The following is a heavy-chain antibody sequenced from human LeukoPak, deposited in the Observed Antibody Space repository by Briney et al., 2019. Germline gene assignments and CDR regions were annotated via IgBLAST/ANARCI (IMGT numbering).Heavy chain of an antibody. CDR3: AKDLPPIAVAGFFDY. D-gene: IGHD6-19*01. V-gene: IGHV3-30*04. J-gene: IGHJ4*02. CDR2: LSYDGSNK. CDR1: GFIFSSYA. Sequence: PGGSLRLSCAASGFIFSSYAMHWVRQAPGKGLEWVAGLSYDGSNKNYAGSVKGRFTISRDSSKNTLYLQMNSLRAEDTAVYYCAKDLPPIAVAGFFDYWGQGTLVTVSS.